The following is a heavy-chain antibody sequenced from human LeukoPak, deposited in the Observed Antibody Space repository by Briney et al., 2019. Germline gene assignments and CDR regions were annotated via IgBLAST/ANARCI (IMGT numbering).Heavy chain of an antibody. J-gene: IGHJ6*03. Sequence: GSSVKVSCKASGGTFSSYAISWVRQAPGQGLEWMGGIIPIFGTANYAQKFQGRVTITTDESTSTAYMELSSLRSEDTAVYYCASTERWLVSGLYYYYYMDVWGKGTTVTVSS. CDR1: GGTFSSYA. CDR2: IIPIFGTA. CDR3: ASTERWLVSGLYYYYYMDV. D-gene: IGHD6-19*01. V-gene: IGHV1-69*05.